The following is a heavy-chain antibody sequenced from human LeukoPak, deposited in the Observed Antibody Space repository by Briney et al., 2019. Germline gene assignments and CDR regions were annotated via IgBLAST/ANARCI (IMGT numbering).Heavy chain of an antibody. J-gene: IGHJ4*02. D-gene: IGHD3-10*01. CDR2: IYPTGGST. CDR3: ARGWFESVFDY. Sequence: ASVKLSCKASGFTLTSYYLHWVRQAPGQGLEWMGIIYPTGGSTSYAQKFQGRVTMTSDTSTSTVCMELSSLRSEDTAVYFCARGWFESVFDYWGQGTLVTVSS. V-gene: IGHV1-46*01. CDR1: GFTLTSYY.